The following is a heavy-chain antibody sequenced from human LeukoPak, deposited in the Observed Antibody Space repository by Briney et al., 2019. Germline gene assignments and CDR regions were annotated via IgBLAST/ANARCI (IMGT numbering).Heavy chain of an antibody. CDR2: ISGGGGST. CDR1: GFTFSSYA. Sequence: GGSLRLSCAASGFTFSSYAMSWVRQAPGKGLEWVSAISGGGGSTYYADSVKGRFTTSRDNSKNTLYLQINSLRAEDTAVYYCARAPRTYYYDSSGYHNWGQGTLVTVSS. V-gene: IGHV3-23*01. CDR3: ARAPRTYYYDSSGYHN. D-gene: IGHD3-22*01. J-gene: IGHJ4*02.